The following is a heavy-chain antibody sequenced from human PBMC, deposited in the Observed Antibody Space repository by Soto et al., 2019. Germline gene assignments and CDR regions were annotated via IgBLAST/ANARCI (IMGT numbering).Heavy chain of an antibody. CDR3: ARTRRSLVGATTFDY. D-gene: IGHD1-26*01. V-gene: IGHV4-34*01. Sequence: SETLSLTCAVYGGSFSGYYWSWIRQPPGKGLEWIGEINHSGSTNYNPSLKSRVTISVDTSKNQFSLKLSSVTAADTAVYYCARTRRSLVGATTFDYWGQGTLVTVSS. J-gene: IGHJ4*02. CDR2: INHSGST. CDR1: GGSFSGYY.